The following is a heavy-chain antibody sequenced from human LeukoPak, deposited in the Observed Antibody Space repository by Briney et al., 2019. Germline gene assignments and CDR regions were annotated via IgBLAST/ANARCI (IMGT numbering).Heavy chain of an antibody. Sequence: GRSLRLSCAASGFTFSSYGMHWVRQAPGKGLEWVAVIWYDGSNKYYADSVKGRFTISRDNSKNTLYLQMNSLRAEDTAVYYCANAITDGAFDYWGQGTLVTVSS. J-gene: IGHJ4*02. CDR1: GFTFSSYG. V-gene: IGHV3-33*06. CDR2: IWYDGSNK. CDR3: ANAITDGAFDY. D-gene: IGHD5-24*01.